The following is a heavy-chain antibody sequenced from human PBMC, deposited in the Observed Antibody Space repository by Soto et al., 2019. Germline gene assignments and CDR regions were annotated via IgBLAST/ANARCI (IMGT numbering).Heavy chain of an antibody. CDR2: IYWTDNK. Sequence: SGPTLVNPTQTLALTCTFSGFSLTTSGVGVGWIRQPSGQALEWLALIYWTDNKRYSPSLRNRLSITKDTSKNQVILTLTNVDPADSATYYCAHYSGYDWGSYYGLDVWGQGTTVTVS. V-gene: IGHV2-5*01. D-gene: IGHD5-12*01. J-gene: IGHJ6*02. CDR3: AHYSGYDWGSYYGLDV. CDR1: GFSLTTSGVG.